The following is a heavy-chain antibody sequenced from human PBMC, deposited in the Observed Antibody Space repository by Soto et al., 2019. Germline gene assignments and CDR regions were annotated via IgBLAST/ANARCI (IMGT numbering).Heavy chain of an antibody. CDR2: IYNSGST. J-gene: IGHJ6*02. Sequence: QVQLQESGPRLVKPSQTLSLTCSVSGDSISSGDYYWTWIRQPPGKGLEWIGYIYNSGSTYYNPSLKSRVTISVDTSKNQFSLRLSSVTAADTAVYYCARDRPTVTTSRYYYGMDVWGQGTTVTVSS. V-gene: IGHV4-30-4*01. D-gene: IGHD4-17*01. CDR3: ARDRPTVTTSRYYYGMDV. CDR1: GDSISSGDYY.